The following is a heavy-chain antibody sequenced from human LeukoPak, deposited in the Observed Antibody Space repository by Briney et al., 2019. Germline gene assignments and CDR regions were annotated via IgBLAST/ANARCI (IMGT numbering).Heavy chain of an antibody. D-gene: IGHD3-22*01. Sequence: ASVKVSCKASGGTFSNYAISWVRQAPGQGLEGMGWISAYNGHTNYAQKFHDRVTMTTDTSTSTAYMELRSLRSDDTAVYYCARHRLHRLYYDSSGYYHDAFDIWGQGTMVTVSS. CDR3: ARHRLHRLYYDSSGYYHDAFDI. V-gene: IGHV1-18*01. J-gene: IGHJ3*02. CDR2: ISAYNGHT. CDR1: GGTFSNYA.